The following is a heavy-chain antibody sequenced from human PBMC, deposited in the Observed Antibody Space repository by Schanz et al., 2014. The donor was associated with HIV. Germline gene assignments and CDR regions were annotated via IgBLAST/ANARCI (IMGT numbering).Heavy chain of an antibody. D-gene: IGHD5-12*01. J-gene: IGHJ4*02. CDR3: AKGLTIWLQPPFDY. CDR1: GFTFSSYW. V-gene: IGHV3-7*03. CDR2: MNQDGSRK. Sequence: QLLESGGGLVQPGGSLRLSCAASGFTFSSYWMTWVRQAPGKGLEMVANMNQDGSRKYYVDSVKGRFTISRDNAANSLFLQMNSLRAEDTAVYYCAKGLTIWLQPPFDYWGQGTLVTVSS.